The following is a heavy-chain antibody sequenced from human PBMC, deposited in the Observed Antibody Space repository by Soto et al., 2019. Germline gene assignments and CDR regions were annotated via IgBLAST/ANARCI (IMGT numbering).Heavy chain of an antibody. Sequence: EVQLVESGGGLVQPGGSLRLSCAASGFTFSDSWMGWVRQAPGKGLEWVGRILSKSDGGTTDYAAPVKSRVTISRDDSKNTLYLKMNSLKIEDTAVYYCSTYDYISGIYRYRWAYWGQGTLVTVSS. D-gene: IGHD3-16*02. CDR2: ILSKSDGGTT. J-gene: IGHJ4*02. CDR3: STYDYISGIYRYRWAY. V-gene: IGHV3-15*01. CDR1: GFTFSDSW.